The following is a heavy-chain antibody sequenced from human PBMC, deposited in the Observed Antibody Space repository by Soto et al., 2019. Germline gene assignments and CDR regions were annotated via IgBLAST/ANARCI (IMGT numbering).Heavy chain of an antibody. D-gene: IGHD5-18*01. CDR1: GGSFSSYH. J-gene: IGHJ4*02. V-gene: IGHV4-34*01. CDR3: ARGYDTALAPIF. Sequence: SETLSLTCAVYGGSFSSYHWSWIRQTPGKGLEWIGEINHLTTTNYNPSLKSRVIISLDTPKNQFSLKLSSVTAADTTVYYCARGYDTALAPIFWGQGIMVTVSS. CDR2: INHLTTT.